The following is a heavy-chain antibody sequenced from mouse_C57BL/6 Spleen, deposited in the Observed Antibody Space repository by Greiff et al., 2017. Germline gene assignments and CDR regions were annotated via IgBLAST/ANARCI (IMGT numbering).Heavy chain of an antibody. CDR1: GYTFTSYW. CDR2: IDPSDSYT. J-gene: IGHJ2*01. D-gene: IGHD1-1*01. V-gene: IGHV1-50*01. CDR3: ARRVTTVGATRPLDD. Sequence: VQLQQPGAELVKPGASVKLSCKASGYTFTSYWMPWVKQRPGQGLEWIGEIDPSDSYTNYNQKFKGKATLTVDTSSSTADMQLSSLTSEDSAVYYVARRVTTVGATRPLDDGGQGTTLTVSS.